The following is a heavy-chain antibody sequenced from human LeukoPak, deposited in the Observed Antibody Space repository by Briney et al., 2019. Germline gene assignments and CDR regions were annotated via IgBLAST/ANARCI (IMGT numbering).Heavy chain of an antibody. CDR1: GFPFSNYA. D-gene: IGHD3-22*01. Sequence: GGSLRLSCAASGFPFSNYAMSWVRQAPGKGLEWVSGISGSGGATYYADSVKGRFTISRDNSKNTLYLQMNSLRVEDTAVYYCAKAGPASSDYLNWFDPWGQGTLVTVSS. V-gene: IGHV3-23*01. CDR3: AKAGPASSDYLNWFDP. J-gene: IGHJ5*02. CDR2: ISGSGGAT.